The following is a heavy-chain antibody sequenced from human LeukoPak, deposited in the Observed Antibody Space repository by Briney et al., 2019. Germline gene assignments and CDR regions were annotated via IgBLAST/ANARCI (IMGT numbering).Heavy chain of an antibody. D-gene: IGHD2/OR15-2a*01. J-gene: IGHJ4*02. CDR3: VASYATSSGIDH. Sequence: SETLSLTCNVSLDSMTDYYWSWIRQSPGGVLEWIGYIYKRGATNYLPSLRSRVTISVDKSKWQVFLMLNSVTAADTALYYCVASYATSSGIDHWGQGTLVTVSS. CDR1: LDSMTDYY. V-gene: IGHV4-4*09. CDR2: IYKRGAT.